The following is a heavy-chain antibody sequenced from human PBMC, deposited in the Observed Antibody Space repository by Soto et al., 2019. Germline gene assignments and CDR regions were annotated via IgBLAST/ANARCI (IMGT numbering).Heavy chain of an antibody. J-gene: IGHJ4*02. CDR3: ATALGWLRPKAFFDY. CDR2: ISAYNGNT. Sequence: ASVKVSCKASGYTFTSYGISWVRQAPGQGLEWMGWISAYNGNTNYAQKLQGRVTMTRNTSTSTAYMELRSLRSEDTAVYYCATALGWLRPKAFFDYWGQG. CDR1: GYTFTSYG. V-gene: IGHV1-18*01. D-gene: IGHD5-12*01.